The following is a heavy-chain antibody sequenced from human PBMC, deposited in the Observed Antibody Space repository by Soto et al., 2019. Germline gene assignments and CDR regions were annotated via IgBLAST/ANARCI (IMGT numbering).Heavy chain of an antibody. CDR1: GGSISSGGYS. CDR3: ARGGTPYYDSSGYPIDY. Sequence: PSETLSLTCAVSGGSISSGGYSWSWIRQPPGKGLEWIGYIYHSGSTYYNPSLKSRVTISVDRSKNQFSLKLSSVTAADTAVYYCARGGTPYYDSSGYPIDYWGQGALVTVSS. CDR2: IYHSGST. V-gene: IGHV4-30-2*01. J-gene: IGHJ4*02. D-gene: IGHD3-22*01.